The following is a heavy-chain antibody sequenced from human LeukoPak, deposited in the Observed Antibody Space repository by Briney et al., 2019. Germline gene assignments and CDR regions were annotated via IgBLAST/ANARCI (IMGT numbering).Heavy chain of an antibody. V-gene: IGHV4-39*01. CDR2: IYYSGST. CDR3: ASQMGGYYYYYGMDV. J-gene: IGHJ6*02. CDR1: GGSISSSSYY. Sequence: SETLSLTCTVSGGSISSSSYYWGWIRQPPGKGLEWIGSIYYSGSTYYNPSLKSRVTISVDTSKNQFSLKLSSVTAADTAVYYCASQMGGYYYYYGMDVWGQGTTVTVSS. D-gene: IGHD3-16*01.